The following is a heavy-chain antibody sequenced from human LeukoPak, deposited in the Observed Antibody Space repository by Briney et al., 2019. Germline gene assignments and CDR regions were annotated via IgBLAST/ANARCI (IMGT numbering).Heavy chain of an antibody. J-gene: IGHJ4*02. CDR2: FDPEDGET. CDR3: ATEPLSGSYRGYYFDY. CDR1: GYTLTELS. V-gene: IGHV1-24*01. Sequence: ASVKVSCKVSGYTLTELSMHWVRQAPGKGLEWMGGFDPEDGETIYAQKFQGRVTMTEDTSTDTAYMELSSLRSEDTAVYYCATEPLSGSYRGYYFDYGGQGTLVTVSS. D-gene: IGHD1-26*01.